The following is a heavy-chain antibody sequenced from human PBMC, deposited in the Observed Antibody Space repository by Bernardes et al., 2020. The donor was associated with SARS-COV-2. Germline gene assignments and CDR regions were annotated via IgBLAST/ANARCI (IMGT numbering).Heavy chain of an antibody. V-gene: IGHV3-33*01. Sequence: GGSLRLSCAASGFTFSSYGMHWVRQAPGKGLEWVAVIWYDGSNKYYADSVKGRFTISRDNSKNTLYLQMNSLRAEDTAVYYCARDQVGTWELLFYAYYYYGMDVWGQGTTVTVSS. CDR2: IWYDGSNK. J-gene: IGHJ6*02. D-gene: IGHD1-26*01. CDR3: ARDQVGTWELLFYAYYYYGMDV. CDR1: GFTFSSYG.